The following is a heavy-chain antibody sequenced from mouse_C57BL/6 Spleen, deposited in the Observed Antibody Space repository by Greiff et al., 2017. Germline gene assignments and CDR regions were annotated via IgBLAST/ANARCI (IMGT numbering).Heavy chain of an antibody. CDR1: GFTFSSYA. Sequence: DVHLVESGGGLVKPGGSLKLSCAASGFTFSSYAMSWVRQTPEKRLEWVATISDGGSYTYYPDNVKGRFTISRDNAKNNLYLQMSHLKSEDTAMYYCARGIYDGYSLFAYWGQGTLVTVSA. V-gene: IGHV5-4*01. CDR2: ISDGGSYT. J-gene: IGHJ3*01. D-gene: IGHD2-3*01. CDR3: ARGIYDGYSLFAY.